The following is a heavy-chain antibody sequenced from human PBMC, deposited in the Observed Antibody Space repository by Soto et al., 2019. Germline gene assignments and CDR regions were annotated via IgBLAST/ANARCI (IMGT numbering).Heavy chain of an antibody. V-gene: IGHV3-23*04. CDR2: ISGSGDTT. CDR1: GITISNYP. CDR3: VKDDGGYPSTAPH. J-gene: IGHJ4*02. Sequence: EVRLVESGGGLVQPGGSLRLSCAASGITISNYPMSWVRQAPGKGLDWVSGISGSGDTTYYADSAKGRFTISKDIPKNSLFLQLDSLRVEDSALYFCVKDDGGYPSTAPHWGQGTLVTVSP. D-gene: IGHD4-17*01.